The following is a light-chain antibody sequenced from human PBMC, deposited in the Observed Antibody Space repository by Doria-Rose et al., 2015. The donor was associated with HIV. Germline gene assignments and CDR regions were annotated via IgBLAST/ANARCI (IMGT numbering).Light chain of an antibody. CDR3: HQYGTSWT. CDR1: QCFSSTY. Sequence: EIVLTQSPGTLSLSPGERATLSCRASQCFSSTYLAWYQQTPGQAPSLLIYDGSTRATGIPDRFSASGSGTDFTLTINRLEPEDFALYYCHQYGTSWTFGQGTKVEI. CDR2: DGS. J-gene: IGKJ1*01. V-gene: IGKV3-20*01.